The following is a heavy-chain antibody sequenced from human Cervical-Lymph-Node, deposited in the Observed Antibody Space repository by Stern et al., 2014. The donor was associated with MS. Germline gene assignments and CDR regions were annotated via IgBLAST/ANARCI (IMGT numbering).Heavy chain of an antibody. Sequence: QVQLQESGPGLVKPSETLSLTCTVSGGSISTFYWNWIRQSPGKGLEWIGQLNYSGSTNYNPSLKSRVTISVDTSKNQFSLNLRSVTAADTAVYYCARRDYYDSSGYYDDAFDIWGQGTMVTVSS. CDR2: LNYSGST. V-gene: IGHV4-59*01. D-gene: IGHD3-22*01. CDR1: GGSISTFY. CDR3: ARRDYYDSSGYYDDAFDI. J-gene: IGHJ3*02.